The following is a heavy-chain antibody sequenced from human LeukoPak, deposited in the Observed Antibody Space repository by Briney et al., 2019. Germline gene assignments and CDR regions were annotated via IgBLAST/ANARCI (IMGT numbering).Heavy chain of an antibody. D-gene: IGHD1-26*01. CDR1: GFTFSSFA. Sequence: GGSLRLSCAASGFTFSSFAMSWVRQAPGKGLEWVSTITSTGGSTYYADSVKGRFTISRDNSKNTLYLQMNSLRAEDTAVYFCAKTMGAIDHDYWGQGTLVTVSS. CDR2: ITSTGGST. J-gene: IGHJ4*02. CDR3: AKTMGAIDHDY. V-gene: IGHV3-23*01.